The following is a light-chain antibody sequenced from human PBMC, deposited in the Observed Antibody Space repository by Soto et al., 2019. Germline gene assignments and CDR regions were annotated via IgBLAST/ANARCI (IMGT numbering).Light chain of an antibody. Sequence: QSALTQPASVSGSPGQSITISCSGTSSDIGTYDHVAWFQQFPGKTPKLVIYSVSDRPSGVSYRFSGSKSGNTASLTISGLQADAEADYLCISYTVSRSYVFGNGTKVTVL. J-gene: IGLJ1*01. V-gene: IGLV2-14*01. CDR1: SSDIGTYDH. CDR3: ISYTVSRSYV. CDR2: SVS.